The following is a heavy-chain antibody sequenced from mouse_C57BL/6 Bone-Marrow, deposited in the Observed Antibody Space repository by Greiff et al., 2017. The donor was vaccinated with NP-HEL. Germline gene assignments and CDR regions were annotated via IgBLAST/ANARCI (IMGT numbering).Heavy chain of an antibody. D-gene: IGHD1-1*01. Sequence: QVQLQQPGAELVRPGSSVKLSCKASGYTFTSYWMDWVKQRPGQGLEWIGNIYPSDSETHYNQKFKDKATLTVDKSSSTAYMQLSSLTSEDSAVYYCARSLTTVGDYWDQGTTLTVTS. CDR2: IYPSDSET. CDR3: ARSLTTVGDY. J-gene: IGHJ2*01. V-gene: IGHV1-61*01. CDR1: GYTFTSYW.